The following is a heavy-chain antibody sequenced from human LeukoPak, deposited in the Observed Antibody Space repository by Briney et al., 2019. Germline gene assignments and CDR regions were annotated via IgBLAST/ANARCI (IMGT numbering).Heavy chain of an antibody. J-gene: IGHJ3*02. D-gene: IGHD3-9*01. CDR1: GYTFTSYY. Sequence: RASVKVSCKASGYTFTSYYMHWVRQAPGQGLEWMGIINPSGGSTSYAQKFQGRVTMTRDMSTSTVYMELSSLRSEDTAVYYCARAQTYYDILTGYYLDAFDIWGQGTMVTVSS. CDR2: INPSGGST. V-gene: IGHV1-46*01. CDR3: ARAQTYYDILTGYYLDAFDI.